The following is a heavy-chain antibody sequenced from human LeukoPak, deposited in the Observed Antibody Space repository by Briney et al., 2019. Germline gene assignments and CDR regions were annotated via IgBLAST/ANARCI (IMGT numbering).Heavy chain of an antibody. V-gene: IGHV3-23*01. CDR2: VSGSGATT. CDR3: ARDAGRFPSAPADP. J-gene: IGHJ5*02. Sequence: PGGSLRLSCTASGFNFINYAVRWVRQDPGRGLAWVSTVSGSGATTYYADSVKGRFTITRDNSKNTLYLQMSSLRVDDTAVYYCARDAGRFPSAPADPGGQGSLVTVSS. D-gene: IGHD3-16*01. CDR1: GFNFINYA.